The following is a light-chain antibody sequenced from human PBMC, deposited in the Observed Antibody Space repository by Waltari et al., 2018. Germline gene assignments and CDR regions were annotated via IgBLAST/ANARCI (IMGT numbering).Light chain of an antibody. V-gene: IGLV1-44*01. CDR3: AAWDDTLNGYV. CDR2: SNN. J-gene: IGLJ1*01. Sequence: QSVLTQPPSTSGTPGQRVTISCSGSSSNIGTNPVNWYQHLPGTAPKLLIYSNNRLPSGVPGRFSGSKSGTSASLAISGLQSEDEADYYWAAWDDTLNGYVFGTGTKVTVL. CDR1: SSNIGTNP.